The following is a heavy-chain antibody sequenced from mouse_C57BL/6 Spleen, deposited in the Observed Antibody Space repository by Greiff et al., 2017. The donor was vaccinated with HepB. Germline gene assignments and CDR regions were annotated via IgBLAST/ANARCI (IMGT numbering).Heavy chain of an antibody. D-gene: IGHD1-3*01. CDR1: SYSFTGYY. V-gene: IGHV1-42*01. Sequence: EVQLQQSGPELVKPGASVKISCKASSYSFTGYYMNWVKQSPEKSLEWIGEINPSTGGTTYNQKFKAKATLTVDKSSSTAYMQLKSLTSEDSAVYYCARPLLANYYFDYWGQGTTLTVSS. CDR2: INPSTGGT. J-gene: IGHJ2*01. CDR3: ARPLLANYYFDY.